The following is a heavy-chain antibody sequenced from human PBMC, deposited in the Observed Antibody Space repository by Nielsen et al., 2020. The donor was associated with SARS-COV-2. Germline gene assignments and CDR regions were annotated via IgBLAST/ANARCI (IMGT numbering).Heavy chain of an antibody. CDR1: GFTVSSNY. CDR2: IYTDGSA. CDR3: ARDNWGRMDV. D-gene: IGHD7-27*01. Sequence: GESLKISCAATGFTVSSNYMSWVRQAAGKGLEWVSVIYTDGSASYADSMKGRFTVSRDNSKNTVYLQMKSLRAEGTAVYYCARDNWGRMDVWGQGTTVTVSS. J-gene: IGHJ6*02. V-gene: IGHV3-66*01.